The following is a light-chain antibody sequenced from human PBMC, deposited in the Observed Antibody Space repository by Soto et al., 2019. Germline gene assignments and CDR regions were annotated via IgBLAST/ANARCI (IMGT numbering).Light chain of an antibody. CDR2: GAS. CDR3: QQYDSSLYT. Sequence: EIVLTQSPGTLSLSPGERATLSCRASQSVSSTYVAWYQQKPGQAPRLLIYGASRRATGIPDRFSGSGSGTDFTLTISRLESEDFGVYYCQQYDSSLYTFGRGTKLEIK. V-gene: IGKV3-20*01. CDR1: QSVSSTY. J-gene: IGKJ2*01.